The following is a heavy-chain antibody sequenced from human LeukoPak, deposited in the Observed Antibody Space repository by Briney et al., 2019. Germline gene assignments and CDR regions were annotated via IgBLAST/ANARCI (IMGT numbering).Heavy chain of an antibody. CDR2: ISSDGSNK. V-gene: IGHV3-30*03. Sequence: GGSLRLSCAASGFTFRNYGMHWVRQAPGKGLEWVTVISSDGSNKYYADSVKGRFTISRDNSKNTLDLQMNSLRAEDTAVYYCARGPSARFFGVAKGAFDIWGQGTMVTVSS. D-gene: IGHD3-3*01. CDR1: GFTFRNYG. J-gene: IGHJ3*02. CDR3: ARGPSARFFGVAKGAFDI.